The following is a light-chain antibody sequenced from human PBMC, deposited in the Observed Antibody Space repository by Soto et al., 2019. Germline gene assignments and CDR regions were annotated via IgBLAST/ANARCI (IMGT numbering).Light chain of an antibody. CDR2: EVR. Sequence: QSALTQPSSLSGSPGQSITVSCTGTTSDVGGYNSVSWYQHHPGKAPKLIIYEVRKRPSGISSRFSGSQSGNTASLSISGLQAEDEADYYCSSYTTSTTYVFGTGTKVTVL. V-gene: IGLV2-14*01. J-gene: IGLJ1*01. CDR1: TSDVGGYNS. CDR3: SSYTTSTTYV.